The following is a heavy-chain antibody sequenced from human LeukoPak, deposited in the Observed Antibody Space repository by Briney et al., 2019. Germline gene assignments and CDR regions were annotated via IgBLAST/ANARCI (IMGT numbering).Heavy chain of an antibody. J-gene: IGHJ4*02. D-gene: IGHD6-13*01. V-gene: IGHV3-48*01. Sequence: PGGSLRLSCAASGFTFSSYSMNWVRQAPGKGLEWVSYISSSSSTIYYADSVKGRFTISRDNAKNSLYLQMNSLRAEDTAVYYCARDESIAAAGPYYFDYWGQGTLATVSS. CDR1: GFTFSSYS. CDR3: ARDESIAAAGPYYFDY. CDR2: ISSSSSTI.